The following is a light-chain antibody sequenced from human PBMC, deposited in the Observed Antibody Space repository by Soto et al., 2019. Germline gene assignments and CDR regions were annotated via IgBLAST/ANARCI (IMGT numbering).Light chain of an antibody. Sequence: EIVLTQSPGTLSLSPGERATLSCRASQSVSSSYLAWYQQKPGQAPRLLIYGASSRATGIPDRFSGSGSETDFTLTISRLGPEDFGVYYCQQQGTFGQGTKVEIK. V-gene: IGKV3-20*01. J-gene: IGKJ1*01. CDR1: QSVSSSY. CDR3: QQQGT. CDR2: GAS.